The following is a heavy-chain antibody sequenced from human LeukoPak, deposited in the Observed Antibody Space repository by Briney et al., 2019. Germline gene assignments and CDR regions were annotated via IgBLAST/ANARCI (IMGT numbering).Heavy chain of an antibody. D-gene: IGHD1-26*01. J-gene: IGHJ4*02. Sequence: GGSLRLSCAASGFTVSSNYMSCVRQAPGKGLEWVSIIYSGGNTYYADSVKGRFTISRDNAKNSLFLQMNSLRDEDTAVYHCARSASSDYWGQGTLVTVSS. CDR1: GFTVSSNY. CDR2: IYSGGNT. CDR3: ARSASSDY. V-gene: IGHV3-53*01.